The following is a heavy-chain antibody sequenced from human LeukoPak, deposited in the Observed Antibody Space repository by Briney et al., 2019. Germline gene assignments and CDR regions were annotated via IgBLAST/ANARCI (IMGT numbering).Heavy chain of an antibody. V-gene: IGHV1-69*05. CDR3: ARDGIAAAGRYNWFDP. Sequence: SVKVSCKASGGTFSSYAISWVRQAPGQGLEWMGRIIPIFGTENYAQKFQGRVTITTHESTSTAYMELSSLRSEYTAVYYCARDGIAAAGRYNWFDPWGQGTLVTVSS. J-gene: IGHJ5*02. CDR1: GGTFSSYA. CDR2: IIPIFGTE. D-gene: IGHD6-13*01.